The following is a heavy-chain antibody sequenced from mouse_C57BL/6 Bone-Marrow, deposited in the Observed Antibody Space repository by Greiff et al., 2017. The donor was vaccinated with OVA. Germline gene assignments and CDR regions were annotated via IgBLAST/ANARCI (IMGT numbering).Heavy chain of an antibody. CDR2: ISSGGSYT. Sequence: EVKLVESGGDLVKPGGSLKLSCAASGFTFSSYGMSWVRQTPDKRLEWVATISSGGSYTYYPDSVKGRFTISRDNAKNTLYLQMSSLKSEDTAMYYCARHGYYGSFFDYWGQGTTRTVSS. CDR1: GFTFSSYG. CDR3: ARHGYYGSFFDY. J-gene: IGHJ2*01. V-gene: IGHV5-6*02. D-gene: IGHD1-1*01.